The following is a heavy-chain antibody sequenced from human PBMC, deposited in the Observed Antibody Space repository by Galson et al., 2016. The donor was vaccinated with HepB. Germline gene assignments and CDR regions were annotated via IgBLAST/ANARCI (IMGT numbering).Heavy chain of an antibody. V-gene: IGHV3-23*01. Sequence: SLRLSCAASGFTFSGCAMSWVRQAPGKGLEWVSVTSDSGHSTYYADSVKGRFTISRDNSKNTLYLQMNSLRVEDTAVYYCARASGYSNTWFNNWGQGTLVTVSS. CDR1: GFTFSGCA. CDR3: ARASGYSNTWFNN. CDR2: TSDSGHST. D-gene: IGHD1-26*01. J-gene: IGHJ5*02.